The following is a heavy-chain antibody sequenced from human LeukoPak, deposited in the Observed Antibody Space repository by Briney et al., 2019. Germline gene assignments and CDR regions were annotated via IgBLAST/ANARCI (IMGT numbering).Heavy chain of an antibody. CDR1: GFTVNSNY. D-gene: IGHD6-13*01. J-gene: IGHJ4*02. V-gene: IGHV3-53*01. CDR2: LYNTGKT. Sequence: GGSLRLSCAASGFTVNSNYLSWVRQAPGKGLEWVSTLYNTGKTYYANSVKGRFSISRDNSKNTLFLQMNSLRAEDTAVYYCARLTPAAGRLYFVDWGPGTLVTVSS. CDR3: ARLTPAAGRLYFVD.